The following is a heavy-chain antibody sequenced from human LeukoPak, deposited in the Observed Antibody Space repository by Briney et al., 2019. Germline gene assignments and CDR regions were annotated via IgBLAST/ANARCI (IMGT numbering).Heavy chain of an antibody. D-gene: IGHD6-19*01. CDR1: GYTFTSYD. V-gene: IGHV1-8*01. CDR2: MNPNSGNT. CDR3: ARGPGSSGWFRHYYYGMDV. Sequence: ASVKVSCKASGYTFTSYDINWVRQATGQGLEWMGWMNPNSGNTGYAQKFQGRVTMTRNTSISTAYMELSGLRSEDTAVYYCARGPGSSGWFRHYYYGMDVWGQGTTVTVSS. J-gene: IGHJ6*02.